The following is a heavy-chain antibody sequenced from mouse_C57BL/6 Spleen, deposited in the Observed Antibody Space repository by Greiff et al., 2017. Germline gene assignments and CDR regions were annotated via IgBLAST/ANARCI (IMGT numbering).Heavy chain of an antibody. D-gene: IGHD2-5*01. CDR2: ISSGSSTI. CDR3: ARYHYSKPWPY. V-gene: IGHV5-17*01. J-gene: IGHJ3*01. CDR1: GFTFSDYG. Sequence: EVKVEESGGGLVKPGGSLKLSCAASGFTFSDYGMHWVRQAPEKGLEWVAYISSGSSTIYYADTVKGRFTISRDNAKNTLFRQMTSLSSGDTAIYCCARYHYSKPWPYWGQGTLVTVSA.